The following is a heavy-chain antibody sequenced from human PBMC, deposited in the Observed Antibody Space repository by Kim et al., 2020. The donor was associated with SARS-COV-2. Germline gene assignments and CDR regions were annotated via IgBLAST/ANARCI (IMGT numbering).Heavy chain of an antibody. Sequence: GGSLRLSCSASGFTFSAYWMTWVRQAPGKGLEWVANIKEDGSDIHYVDSVKGRFTISRDNAKESLYLQMNSLRDEDTALYYCSRGPHIEAPTYWGQGALVTVSS. CDR1: GFTFSAYW. D-gene: IGHD5-12*01. V-gene: IGHV3-7*01. J-gene: IGHJ4*02. CDR2: IKEDGSDI. CDR3: SRGPHIEAPTY.